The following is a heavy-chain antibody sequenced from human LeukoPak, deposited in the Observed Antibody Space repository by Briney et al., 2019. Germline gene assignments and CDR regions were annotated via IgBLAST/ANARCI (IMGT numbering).Heavy chain of an antibody. CDR3: ARPDTSPGGVWYYDY. V-gene: IGHV3-7*01. Sequence: GGSLRLSCAASGFTLSSYWMHWVRQAPGKGLEWVANIKQDGSEKYYVDSVKGRFTISRDNAKNSLYLQIISPRAEDTAVYYCARPDTSPGGVWYYDYWGQGTLVTVSS. CDR1: GFTLSSYW. D-gene: IGHD3-16*01. CDR2: IKQDGSEK. J-gene: IGHJ4*02.